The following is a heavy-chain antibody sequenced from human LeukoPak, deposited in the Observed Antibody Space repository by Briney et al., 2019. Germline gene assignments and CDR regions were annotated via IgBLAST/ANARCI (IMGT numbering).Heavy chain of an antibody. J-gene: IGHJ6*03. Sequence: GGSLRLSCAASGFTFSSYSMNWVRQAPGKGLEWVSSISSSSSYIYYADSVKGRFTISRDNAKNSLYLQMNRTRAEDTAVYYCARDRVRGEKYMDVWGKGTPVTVSS. D-gene: IGHD3-10*01. CDR2: ISSSSSYI. CDR1: GFTFSSYS. CDR3: ARDRVRGEKYMDV. V-gene: IGHV3-21*01.